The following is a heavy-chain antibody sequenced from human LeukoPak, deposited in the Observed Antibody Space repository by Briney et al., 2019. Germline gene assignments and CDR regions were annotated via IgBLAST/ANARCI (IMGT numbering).Heavy chain of an antibody. V-gene: IGHV3-7*01. Sequence: GGSLRLSCAASGFTFSGYWMSWVRQAPGKGLEWVANIKQDGSEQNYIDSVKGRFTISRDNAKNSLYLQMNSLRAEDTAVYYCARDKEVGPSLFDYWGQGTLVTVSS. CDR2: IKQDGSEQ. CDR3: ARDKEVGPSLFDY. D-gene: IGHD1-26*01. CDR1: GFTFSGYW. J-gene: IGHJ4*02.